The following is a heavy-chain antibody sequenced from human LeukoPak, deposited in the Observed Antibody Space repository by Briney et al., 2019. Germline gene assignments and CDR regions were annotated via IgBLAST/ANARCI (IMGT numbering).Heavy chain of an antibody. J-gene: IGHJ4*02. CDR1: GGSISSYY. Sequence: SETLSLTCTVSGGSISSYYWSWIRQPPGKGREGIGYIYYSGSTNYNPSLKSRVTISVDTSKNQFSLKLSSVTAADTAVYYCARLYYHDSSGYPYFDYWGQGTLVTVSS. V-gene: IGHV4-59*01. CDR3: ARLYYHDSSGYPYFDY. D-gene: IGHD3-22*01. CDR2: IYYSGST.